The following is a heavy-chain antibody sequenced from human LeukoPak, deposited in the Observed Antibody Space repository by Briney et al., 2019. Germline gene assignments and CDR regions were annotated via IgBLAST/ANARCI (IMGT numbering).Heavy chain of an antibody. D-gene: IGHD5-24*01. V-gene: IGHV4-59*08. CDR3: ARRVGYNHKYFDY. CDR1: GFTFSSYS. CDR2: IYYSGST. J-gene: IGHJ4*02. Sequence: GSLRLSCAASGFTFSSYSMNWVRQLPGKGLEWIGYIYYSGSTYYNPSLKSRISISVETSKNQFSLKLSSVTAADTAVYYCARRVGYNHKYFDYWGQGTLVTVSS.